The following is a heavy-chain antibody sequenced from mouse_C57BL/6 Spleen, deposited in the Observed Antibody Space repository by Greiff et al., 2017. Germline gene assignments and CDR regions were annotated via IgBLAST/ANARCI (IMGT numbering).Heavy chain of an antibody. Sequence: EVMLVESGGGLVQPGGSLSLSCAASGFTFTDYYMSWVRQPPGKALEWLGFIRNKANGYTTEYSASVKGRFTISRDNSQSIIYLQMHALRAEDSATYYCARPYYGSSSWFAYWGQGTLVTVSA. D-gene: IGHD1-1*01. CDR1: GFTFTDYY. V-gene: IGHV7-3*01. J-gene: IGHJ3*01. CDR2: IRNKANGYTT. CDR3: ARPYYGSSSWFAY.